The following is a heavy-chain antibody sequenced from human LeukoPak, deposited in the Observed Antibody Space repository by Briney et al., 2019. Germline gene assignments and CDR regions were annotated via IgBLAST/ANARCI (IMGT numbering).Heavy chain of an antibody. J-gene: IGHJ4*02. D-gene: IGHD2-15*01. CDR2: IRAYNGNT. CDR1: GGSFSSES. V-gene: IGHV1-18*01. Sequence: ASVKVSCKPFGGSFSSESISLVRQAPGQALEWLGWIRAYNGNTNYAQKLQGRVTMTTDTSTSTAYMELRSLRSDDTAVYYCARGVCSGGSCYHNDYWGQGTLVTVSS. CDR3: ARGVCSGGSCYHNDY.